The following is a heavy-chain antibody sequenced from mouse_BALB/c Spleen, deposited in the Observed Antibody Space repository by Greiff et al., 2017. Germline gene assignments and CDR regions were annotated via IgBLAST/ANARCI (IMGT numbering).Heavy chain of an antibody. CDR2: ISSGGST. Sequence: EVKLVESGGGLVKPGGSLKLSCAASGFTFSSYAMSWVRQTPEKRLEWVASISSGGSTYYPDSVKGRFTISRDNARNILYLQMSSLRSEDTAMYYCAREESYPYAMDYWGQGTSVTVSS. CDR3: AREESYPYAMDY. CDR1: GFTFSSYA. D-gene: IGHD3-3*01. J-gene: IGHJ4*01. V-gene: IGHV5-6-5*01.